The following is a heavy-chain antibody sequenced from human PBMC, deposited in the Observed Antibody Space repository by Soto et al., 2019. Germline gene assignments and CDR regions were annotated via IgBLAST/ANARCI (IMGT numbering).Heavy chain of an antibody. CDR2: INHSGSA. J-gene: IGHJ4*02. CDR3: ARVSDY. CDR1: GGSFIDYS. V-gene: IGHV4-34*01. Sequence: QVLLQQWGAGRLKPSETLSLTCAVYGGSFIDYSWGWIRQSPGTGLEWIGEINHSGSANYNPSLKSRVTISVDTSKNQFSLKLYSVTAADAAVYYCARVSDYWCQGTLVTVSS.